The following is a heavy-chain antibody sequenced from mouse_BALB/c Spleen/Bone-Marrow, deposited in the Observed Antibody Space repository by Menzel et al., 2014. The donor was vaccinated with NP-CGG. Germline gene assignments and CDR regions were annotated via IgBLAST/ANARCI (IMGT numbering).Heavy chain of an antibody. CDR3: ARVYYGNLDY. CDR1: GYEFSSYW. D-gene: IGHD2-1*01. V-gene: IGHV1-80*01. CDR2: IYPGDGDT. J-gene: IGHJ4*01. Sequence: VQLQQSGAELVRPGSSVKISCKASGYEFSSYWMNWVKQRPGQGLEWIGQIYPGDGDTNYNGKFKGKATLTADKSSSTAYMQVSSLTSEDSAAYFCARVYYGNLDYWGQGTSVTVSS.